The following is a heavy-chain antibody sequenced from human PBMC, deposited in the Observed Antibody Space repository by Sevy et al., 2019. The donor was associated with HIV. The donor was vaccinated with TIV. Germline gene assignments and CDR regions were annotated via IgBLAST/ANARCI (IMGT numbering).Heavy chain of an antibody. Sequence: GGSLRLSCAASGFTFSSYAMHWVRQAPGKGLEWVAVISYDGSNKYYADSVKGRFTISRDNSKNTLYLQMNSLRAEDTAVYYCAREFRPIVVVINGYFDYWGQGTLVTVSS. CDR1: GFTFSSYA. CDR3: AREFRPIVVVINGYFDY. J-gene: IGHJ4*02. V-gene: IGHV3-30-3*01. CDR2: ISYDGSNK. D-gene: IGHD3-22*01.